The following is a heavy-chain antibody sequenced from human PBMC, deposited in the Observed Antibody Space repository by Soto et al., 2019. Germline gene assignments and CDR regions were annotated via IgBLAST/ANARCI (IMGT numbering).Heavy chain of an antibody. CDR2: IIPILGIA. V-gene: IGHV1-69*02. CDR3: ARLAVTTSPGDAFDI. Sequence: SVKGSCTASGYTFTGYYMHWVRQAPGQGLEWMGRIIPILGIANYAQKFQGRVTITADKSTSTAYMELSSLRSEDTAVYYCARLAVTTSPGDAFDIWGQGTMVTVSS. CDR1: GYTFTGYY. J-gene: IGHJ3*02. D-gene: IGHD4-17*01.